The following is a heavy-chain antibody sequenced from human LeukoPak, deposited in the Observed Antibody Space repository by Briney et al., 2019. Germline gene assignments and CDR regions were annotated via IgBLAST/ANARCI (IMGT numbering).Heavy chain of an antibody. V-gene: IGHV1-46*01. CDR3: ARLAFGELFWGDNSQLDY. Sequence: GASVKVSCKASGYTFTSYYMHWVRQAPGQGLEWMGIINPSGGSTSYAQKFQGRVTMTRDTSTSTVYMELSSLRSEDTAVYYCARLAFGELFWGDNSQLDYWGQGTLVTVSS. J-gene: IGHJ4*02. D-gene: IGHD3-10*01. CDR1: GYTFTSYY. CDR2: INPSGGST.